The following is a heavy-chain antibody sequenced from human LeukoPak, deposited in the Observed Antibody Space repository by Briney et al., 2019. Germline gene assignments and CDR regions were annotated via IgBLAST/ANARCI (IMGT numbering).Heavy chain of an antibody. CDR2: IRHDGSNK. CDR1: GFPFSSYA. Sequence: GGSLRLSCAASGFPFSSYAMHWVRQAPGKGLEWVAFIRHDGSNKYHRNSVQGRFTISRDNSRNTLYLQLNSLRPEDTAVYYCTKVRLLGALDDAFDVWGQGTMVTVSS. CDR3: TKVRLLGALDDAFDV. V-gene: IGHV3-30*02. D-gene: IGHD7-27*01. J-gene: IGHJ3*01.